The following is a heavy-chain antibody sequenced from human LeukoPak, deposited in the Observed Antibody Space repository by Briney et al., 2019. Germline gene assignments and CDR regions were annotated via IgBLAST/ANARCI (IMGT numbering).Heavy chain of an antibody. CDR2: ISTSSSTI. V-gene: IGHV3-48*04. J-gene: IGHJ4*02. D-gene: IGHD3-10*01. CDR1: GFTFSSYR. CDR3: ARVPYGSGSYVDY. Sequence: GGSLRLSGAASGFTFSSYRMNWVRQAPGKGLEWVSYISTSSSTIYYADSVKGRFTISRDDAKNSLYLEMNSLRAEDTAVYYCARVPYGSGSYVDYWGQGTLVTVSS.